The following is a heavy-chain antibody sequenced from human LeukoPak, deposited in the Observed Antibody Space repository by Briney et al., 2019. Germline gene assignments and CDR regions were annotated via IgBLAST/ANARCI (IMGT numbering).Heavy chain of an antibody. CDR3: AELNYYDSRGDI. J-gene: IGHJ3*02. CDR2: ITSSGTPI. CDR1: GFTFSDYY. V-gene: IGHV3-11*04. D-gene: IGHD3-22*01. Sequence: GGSLRLSCAASGFTFSDYYMGWIRQAPGRGLECVSYITSSGTPIYYADSVKGRFTISRDNAKNTLYLQMNSLRAEDTAVYYCAELNYYDSRGDIWGQGTMVTVSS.